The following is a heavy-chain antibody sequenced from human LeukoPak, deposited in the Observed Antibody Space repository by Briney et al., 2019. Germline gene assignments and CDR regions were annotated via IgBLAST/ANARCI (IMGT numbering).Heavy chain of an antibody. Sequence: PSETLSLTCTVSGGSISSGGYYWSWLRQHPGKGLEWIGYIYYSGSTNYNPSLKSRVTISVDTSKNQFSLKLSSVTAADTAVYYCARGDYPLYYFDYWGQGTLVTVSS. D-gene: IGHD4-17*01. CDR3: ARGDYPLYYFDY. V-gene: IGHV4-61*08. CDR2: IYYSGST. J-gene: IGHJ4*02. CDR1: GGSISSGGYY.